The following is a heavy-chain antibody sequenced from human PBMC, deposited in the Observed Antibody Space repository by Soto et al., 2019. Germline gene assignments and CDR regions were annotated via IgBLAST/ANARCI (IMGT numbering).Heavy chain of an antibody. CDR3: ARGLGELSLSYYHGMDV. D-gene: IGHD3-16*02. Sequence: SETLSLTCTVSGGSISSGDYYWSWIRQPPGKGLEWIGYIYYSGSTYYNPSLKSRVTISVDTSKNQFSLKLSSVTAADTAVYYCARGLGELSLSYYHGMDVWGQGTTVTVSS. J-gene: IGHJ6*02. CDR1: GGSISSGDYY. V-gene: IGHV4-30-4*01. CDR2: IYYSGST.